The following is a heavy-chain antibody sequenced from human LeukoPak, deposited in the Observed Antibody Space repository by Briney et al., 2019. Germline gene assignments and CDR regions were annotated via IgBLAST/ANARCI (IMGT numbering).Heavy chain of an antibody. CDR1: GFTFSGSA. D-gene: IGHD5-24*01. J-gene: IGHJ6*03. CDR3: TRPEETYYMDV. V-gene: IGHV3-73*01. CDR2: IRSKANSYAT. Sequence: PGGSLRLSCAASGFTFSGSAMHWVRQASGKGLEWVGRIRSKANSYATVYAASVKGRFTISRDDSKNTAYLQMNSLKTEGTAVYYCTRPEETYYMDVWGKGTTVTVSS.